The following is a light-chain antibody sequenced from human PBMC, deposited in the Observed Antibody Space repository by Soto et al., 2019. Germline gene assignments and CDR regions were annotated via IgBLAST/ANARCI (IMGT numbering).Light chain of an antibody. CDR3: QTWGTAIVV. Sequence: QPVLTQSPPASVSLGASVKLTCTLSSGHNSYAIAWHQQQPEKGPRYLMKVNSDGSHNKGDGIPDRFSGSSSGAERYLTISSLQSEDEADYYCQTWGTAIVVFGGGTKVTV. CDR2: VNSDGSH. J-gene: IGLJ2*01. CDR1: SGHNSYA. V-gene: IGLV4-69*01.